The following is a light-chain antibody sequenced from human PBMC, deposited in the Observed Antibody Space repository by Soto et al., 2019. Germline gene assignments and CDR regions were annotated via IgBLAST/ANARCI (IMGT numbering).Light chain of an antibody. CDR2: EGS. CDR1: SSDVGSSNL. J-gene: IGLJ1*01. CDR3: CSFARSSTSYV. V-gene: IGLV2-23*01. Sequence: ALTQPASVSGSPGQSITISCTGTSSDVGSSNLVSWYQQHPGKTPKLIIYEGSRRPSGVSGRFSGSMSGNAASLTISGLQAEDEADYYCCSFARSSTSYVFGTGTKLTVL.